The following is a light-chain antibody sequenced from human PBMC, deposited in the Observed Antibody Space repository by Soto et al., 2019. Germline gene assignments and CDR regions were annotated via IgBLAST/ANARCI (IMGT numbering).Light chain of an antibody. CDR2: EGS. CDR1: SSDVGSSNL. J-gene: IGLJ1*01. CDR3: CSFARSSTSYV. V-gene: IGLV2-23*01. Sequence: ALTQPASVSGSPGQSITISCTGTSSDVGSSNLVSWYQQHPGKTPKLIIYEGSRRPSGVSGRFSGSMSGNAASLTISGLQAEDEADYYCCSFARSSTSYVFGTGTKLTVL.